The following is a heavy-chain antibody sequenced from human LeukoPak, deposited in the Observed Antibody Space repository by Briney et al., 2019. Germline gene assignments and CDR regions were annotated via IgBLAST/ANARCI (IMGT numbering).Heavy chain of an antibody. CDR1: GYTLTELS. D-gene: IGHD3-9*01. J-gene: IGHJ5*02. CDR3: ATVASVLRYFDWLVD. V-gene: IGHV1-24*01. CDR2: FDPEDGET. Sequence: ASVNVSCKVSGYTLTELSMHWMRQAPGKGLEWMGGFDPEDGETIYAQQFQGRVTMTEDTSTDTAYMELSSLRSEDTAVYYCATVASVLRYFDWLVDWGQGTLVTVSS.